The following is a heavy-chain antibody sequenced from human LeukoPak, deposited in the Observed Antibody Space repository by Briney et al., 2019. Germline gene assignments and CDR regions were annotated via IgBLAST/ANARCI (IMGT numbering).Heavy chain of an antibody. D-gene: IGHD6-19*01. V-gene: IGHV1-8*01. J-gene: IGHJ6*02. Sequence: ASVKVSCKASGYPFSSYDLNWVRQATGQGLEWMGWMDPNRGNTGYAQKFQGRVTMTRNTSISTAYMELSSLRSEDTAVYYCARVIAVAGNLGWNYYYGMDVWGQGTTVTVSS. CDR3: ARVIAVAGNLGWNYYYGMDV. CDR2: MDPNRGNT. CDR1: GYPFSSYD.